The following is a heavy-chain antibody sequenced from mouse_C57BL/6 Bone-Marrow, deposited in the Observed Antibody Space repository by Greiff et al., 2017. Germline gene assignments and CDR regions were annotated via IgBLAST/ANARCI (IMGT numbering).Heavy chain of an antibody. D-gene: IGHD4-1*01. CDR2: IYPRSGNT. J-gene: IGHJ3*01. CDR1: GYTFTSYG. CDR3: ARSNWYVAY. V-gene: IGHV1-81*01. Sequence: QVQLQQSGAELARPGASVKLSCKASGYTFTSYGISWVKQRTGQGLEWIGEIYPRSGNTYYNEKFKGKATLTADKSSSPAYMELRSLTSEDSAVYLCARSNWYVAYWGQGTLVTVSA.